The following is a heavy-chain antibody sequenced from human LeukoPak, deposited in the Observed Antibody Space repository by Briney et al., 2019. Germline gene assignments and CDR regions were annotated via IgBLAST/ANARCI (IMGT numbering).Heavy chain of an antibody. CDR1: GGSISSYY. D-gene: IGHD2-2*01. J-gene: IGHJ6*03. Sequence: SETLSLTCTVSGGSISSYYWSWIRQPPGKGLEWIGYIYTSGSTNYNLSLKSRVTISVDTSKNQFSLKLSSVTAADTAVYYCARFSEHACSSTSCSLYYYYYMDVWGKGTTVTVSS. CDR2: IYTSGST. V-gene: IGHV4-4*09. CDR3: ARFSEHACSSTSCSLYYYYYMDV.